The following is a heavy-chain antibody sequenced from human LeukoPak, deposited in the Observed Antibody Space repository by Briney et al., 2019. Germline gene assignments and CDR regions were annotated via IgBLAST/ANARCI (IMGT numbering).Heavy chain of an antibody. J-gene: IGHJ4*02. CDR2: INHSGST. V-gene: IGHV4-34*01. CDR1: GGSFSGYY. Sequence: KPSETLSLTCAVYGGSFSGYYWSWIRQPPGKGLEWIGEINHSGSTNYNPSLKSRVTISVDTSKNQFSLKLSSVTAADTAVYYCARAVDGGGFDYWGQGTLVTVSS. CDR3: ARAVDGGGFDY. D-gene: IGHD3-16*01.